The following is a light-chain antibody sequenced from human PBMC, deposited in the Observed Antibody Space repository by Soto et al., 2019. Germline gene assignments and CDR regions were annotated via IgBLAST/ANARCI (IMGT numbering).Light chain of an antibody. CDR1: QSISSW. J-gene: IGKJ1*01. V-gene: IGKV1-5*01. CDR3: KQYNSYPWK. CDR2: DDS. Sequence: DIQMTQSPSTLSASVGDRGTITCRASQSISSWLAWYQQKPGKAPKRLIYDDSSLESGVTSRFSGSGSGTEFTLTLSSQQPADYAPDYCKQYNSYPWKLGQGTKV.